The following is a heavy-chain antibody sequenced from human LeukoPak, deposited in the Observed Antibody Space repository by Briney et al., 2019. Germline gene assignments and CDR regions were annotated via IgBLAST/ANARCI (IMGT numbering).Heavy chain of an antibody. CDR1: GGSFSGYY. CDR2: INHSGST. D-gene: IGHD6-19*01. J-gene: IGHJ4*02. V-gene: IGHV4-34*01. Sequence: SSETLSLTCAVYGGSFSGYYWSWIRQPPGKGLEWIGEINHSGSTNHNPSLKSRVTISVDTSKNQFSLKLSSVTAADTAVYYCARGYSSGWFWRTYYFDYWGQGTLVTVSS. CDR3: ARGYSSGWFWRTYYFDY.